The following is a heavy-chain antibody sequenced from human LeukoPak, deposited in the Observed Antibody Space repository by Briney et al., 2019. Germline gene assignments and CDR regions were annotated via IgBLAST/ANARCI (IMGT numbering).Heavy chain of an antibody. CDR2: ISGSGGST. CDR3: AKGRRMATIVNSFDY. V-gene: IGHV3-23*01. D-gene: IGHD5-24*01. CDR1: GFTFSSYW. Sequence: GGSLRLSCAASGFTFSSYWMSWVRQAPGKGLEWVSVISGSGGSTYYADSVKGRFTISRDNSKNTLYLQMNSLRAEDTAVYYCAKGRRMATIVNSFDYWGQGTLVTVSS. J-gene: IGHJ4*02.